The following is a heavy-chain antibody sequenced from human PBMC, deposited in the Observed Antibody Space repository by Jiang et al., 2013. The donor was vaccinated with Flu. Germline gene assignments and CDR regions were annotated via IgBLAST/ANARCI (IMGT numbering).Heavy chain of an antibody. CDR3: ARGVYDILTGYYPYYFDY. Sequence: SGAEVKKPGASVKVSCKASGYTFTSYDINWVRQATGQGLEWMGWMNPNSGNTGYAQKFQGRVTMTRNTSVSTAYMELSSLRSEDTAVYYCARGVYDILTGYYPYYFDYWGQGTLVTVSS. J-gene: IGHJ4*02. CDR2: MNPNSGNT. CDR1: GYTFTSYD. D-gene: IGHD3-9*01. V-gene: IGHV1-8*02.